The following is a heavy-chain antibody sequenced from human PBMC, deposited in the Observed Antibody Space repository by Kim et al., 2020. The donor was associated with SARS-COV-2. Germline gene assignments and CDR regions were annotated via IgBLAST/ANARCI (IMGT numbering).Heavy chain of an antibody. CDR3: AKDHESSGWPTFDY. D-gene: IGHD3-22*01. Sequence: YAASVKGRFTVSRDNAKNTLYLQMDSLRAEDTALYYCAKDHESSGWPTFDYWGRGTLVTVSS. J-gene: IGHJ4*02. V-gene: IGHV3-23*01.